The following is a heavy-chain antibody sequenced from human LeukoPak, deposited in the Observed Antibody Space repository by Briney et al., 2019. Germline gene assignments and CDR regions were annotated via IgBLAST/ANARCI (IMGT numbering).Heavy chain of an antibody. J-gene: IGHJ6*02. D-gene: IGHD2-15*01. Sequence: GGSRRLSCAASGFTFSSYAMHWVRQAPGKGLEWVAVISYDGSNKYYADSVKGRFTISRDNSKNTLYLQMNSLRAEDTAVYYCAREGYVYYYGMDVWGQGTTVTVSS. CDR3: AREGYVYYYGMDV. V-gene: IGHV3-30-3*01. CDR1: GFTFSSYA. CDR2: ISYDGSNK.